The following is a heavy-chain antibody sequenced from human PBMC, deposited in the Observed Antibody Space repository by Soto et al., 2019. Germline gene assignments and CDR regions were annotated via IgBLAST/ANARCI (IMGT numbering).Heavy chain of an antibody. CDR2: ISGSGATT. CDR1: GLTFSSYV. V-gene: IGHV3-23*01. CDR3: AKGGGYSDAYCFDY. D-gene: IGHD5-18*01. Sequence: EVQLLESGGGLVQPGGSLRLSCAASGLTFSSYVMSWVRQAPGKGLEWVSVISGSGATTYYADSVKGRFTISRDNSKNTLYLQMSSLRAEDTAVYYCAKGGGYSDAYCFDYWGQGTLVTVSA. J-gene: IGHJ4*02.